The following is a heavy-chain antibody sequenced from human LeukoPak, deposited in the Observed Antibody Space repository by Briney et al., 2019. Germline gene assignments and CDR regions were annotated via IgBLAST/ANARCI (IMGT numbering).Heavy chain of an antibody. CDR3: ARRPAGTRTFDY. D-gene: IGHD1-7*01. J-gene: IGHJ4*02. CDR2: IYPGDSDA. CDR1: GYSFTSYW. Sequence: GESVKISCKVSGYSFTSYWIGWVRQMPGKGLEWMGNIYPGDSDARYTPSIQGQGTLSADKTIRTAYSQWTCLTASTTAIYSLARRPAGTRTFDYWGQGALVTVSS. V-gene: IGHV5-51*01.